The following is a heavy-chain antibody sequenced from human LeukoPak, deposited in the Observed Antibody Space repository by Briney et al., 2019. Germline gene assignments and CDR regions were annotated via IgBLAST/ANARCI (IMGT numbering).Heavy chain of an antibody. Sequence: SGTLSLTCAVSGGSISSSNWWSWVRQPPGKGLEWIGEIYHSGSTNYNPSLKSRVIISVDKSKNQFSLKLSSVTAADTAVYYCARSRWLQLGGGLDYWGQGTLVTVSS. CDR3: ARSRWLQLGGGLDY. V-gene: IGHV4-4*02. D-gene: IGHD5-24*01. CDR1: GGSISSSNW. J-gene: IGHJ4*02. CDR2: IYHSGST.